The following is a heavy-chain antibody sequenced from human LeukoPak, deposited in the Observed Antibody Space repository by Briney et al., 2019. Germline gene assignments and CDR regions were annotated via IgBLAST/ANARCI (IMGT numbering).Heavy chain of an antibody. Sequence: GGTVRLSCAASGFTVSSNYMSWVRQAPGKGLEWVSVISCGGSTYLADSVKGRFTISRNNSKNTLYLQTNSLRAEDTAVYYCARDQHLAVAGRGAMDVWGQGTTVTVS. J-gene: IGHJ6*02. D-gene: IGHD6-19*01. CDR3: ARDQHLAVAGRGAMDV. CDR1: GFTVSSNY. V-gene: IGHV3-53*01. CDR2: ISCGGST.